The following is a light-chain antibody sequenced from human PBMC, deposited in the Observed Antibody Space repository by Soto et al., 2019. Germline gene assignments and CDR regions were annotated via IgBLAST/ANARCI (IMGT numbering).Light chain of an antibody. V-gene: IGKV3-15*01. CDR3: QQYNSSGT. CDR2: GAS. CDR1: QSVSSK. J-gene: IGKJ1*01. Sequence: EIVVTHSPATLSVSPGEGATLSCRTSQSVSSKLAWYQQKPGQPPRLLIYGASTRATGIPARFSGSGSGTEFTLIISILQAEDSAVYYCQQYNSSGTFGQGTKVDIK.